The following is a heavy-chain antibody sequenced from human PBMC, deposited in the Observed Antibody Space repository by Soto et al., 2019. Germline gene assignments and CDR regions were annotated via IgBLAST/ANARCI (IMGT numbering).Heavy chain of an antibody. J-gene: IGHJ4*02. Sequence: GGSLRLSCAAYGFTLSRFWMSWVRQTPGKGLEWVANIHKDGSEKYYVDSVKGRFTISRDNAKNSLYLQMNSLRAEDTAVYYCAQIAYNYDSSGTAPGFDYGGKGTLVTVSS. CDR3: AQIAYNYDSSGTAPGFDY. D-gene: IGHD3-16*01. V-gene: IGHV3-7*01. CDR1: GFTLSRFW. CDR2: IHKDGSEK.